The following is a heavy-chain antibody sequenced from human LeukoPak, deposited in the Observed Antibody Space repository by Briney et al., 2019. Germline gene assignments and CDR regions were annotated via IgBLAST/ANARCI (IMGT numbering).Heavy chain of an antibody. J-gene: IGHJ4*02. V-gene: IGHV3-23*01. CDR3: ARDSPLKGYNSGWATNSFDF. Sequence: GGPLRVSCAASGFNFRSYAMSWVRQAPGKGLEWVSTVTGGAVATYYADSVRGRHTISRDNSKNTLYLQMNSLRAEDTAVYYCARDSPLKGYNSGWATNSFDFWGQGTLVTVSS. CDR1: GFNFRSYA. CDR2: VTGGAVAT. D-gene: IGHD6-19*01.